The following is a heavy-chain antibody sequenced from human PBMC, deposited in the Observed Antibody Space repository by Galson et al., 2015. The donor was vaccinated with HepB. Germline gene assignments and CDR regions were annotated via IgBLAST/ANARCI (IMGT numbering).Heavy chain of an antibody. D-gene: IGHD3-10*01. CDR3: VREGALGELFDY. CDR1: GGSISSTSYY. V-gene: IGHV4-39*07. J-gene: IGHJ4*02. CDR2: IFYNGNT. Sequence: SGGSISSTSYYWGWVRQPPGKGLEWIGNIFYNGNTYYNPSLKRRVTISLDTSKNQFSLKLSSVTAADTAGYYCVREGALGELFDYWGQGTLVTVSS.